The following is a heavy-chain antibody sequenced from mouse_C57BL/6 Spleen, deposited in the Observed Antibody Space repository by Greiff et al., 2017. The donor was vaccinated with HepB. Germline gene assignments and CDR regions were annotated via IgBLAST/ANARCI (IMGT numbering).Heavy chain of an antibody. CDR2: IDTSDSYT. Sequence: QVQLQQPGAELVRPGTSVKLSCKASGYTFTSYWMHWVKQRPGQGLEWIGVIDTSDSYTNYNQKFKGKATLTVDTSSSTAYMQLSSLTSEDSAVYYCALTGTDAMDYWGQGTSVTVSS. CDR1: GYTFTSYW. D-gene: IGHD4-1*01. CDR3: ALTGTDAMDY. J-gene: IGHJ4*01. V-gene: IGHV1-59*01.